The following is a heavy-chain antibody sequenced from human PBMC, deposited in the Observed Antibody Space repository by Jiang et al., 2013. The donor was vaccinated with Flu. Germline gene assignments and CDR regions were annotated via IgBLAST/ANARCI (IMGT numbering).Heavy chain of an antibody. CDR3: ARFFSMDPNWFDP. Sequence: KSRVTISVDTSKNQFSLKLSSVTAADTAVYYCARFFSMDPNWFDPWGQGTLVTVSS. J-gene: IGHJ5*02. V-gene: IGHV4-34*01. D-gene: IGHD2/OR15-2a*01.